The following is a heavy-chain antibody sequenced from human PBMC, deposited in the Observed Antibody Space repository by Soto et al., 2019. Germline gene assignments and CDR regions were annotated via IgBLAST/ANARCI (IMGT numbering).Heavy chain of an antibody. V-gene: IGHV4-59*01. J-gene: IGHJ3*02. CDR3: ARENIRHDAFDI. CDR1: GGSIRNFY. CDR2: IYDRGYT. Sequence: PSETLSLTCTVSGGSIRNFYWTWLRQSPGKGLEWIGYIYDRGYTSYNPSLKSRLSMSIDTSKNQFSLNLTSMTAADTAVFYCARENIRHDAFDIWGQGTMVTVSS. D-gene: IGHD4-17*01.